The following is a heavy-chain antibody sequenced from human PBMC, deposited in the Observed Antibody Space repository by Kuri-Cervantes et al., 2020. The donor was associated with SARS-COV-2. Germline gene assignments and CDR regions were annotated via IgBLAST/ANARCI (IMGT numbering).Heavy chain of an antibody. CDR3: ARYRAFGAWADAFDI. D-gene: IGHD3-10*01. CDR2: IYHSGST. V-gene: IGHV4-38-2*02. J-gene: IGHJ3*02. CDR1: GYSISSGYY. Sequence: GSLSLTCTVSGYSISSGYYWGWIRQPPGKGLEWIGSIYHSGSTYYNPSLKSRVTISVDTSKNQFSLKLSSVTAADTAVYYCARYRAFGAWADAFDIWGQGTMVTVSS.